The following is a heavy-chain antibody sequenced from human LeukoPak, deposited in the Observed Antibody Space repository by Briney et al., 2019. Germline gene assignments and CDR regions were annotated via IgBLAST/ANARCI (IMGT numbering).Heavy chain of an antibody. D-gene: IGHD1-26*01. CDR3: ARSSDSGSYQISVPSAY. CDR2: ISAYNGNT. V-gene: IGHV1-18*04. Sequence: ASVKVSCKASGYTFTGYYMHWVRQAPGQGLEWMGWISAYNGNTNYAQKLQGRVTMTTDTSTSTAYMELRSLRSDDTAVYYCARSSDSGSYQISVPSAYWGQGTLVTVSS. CDR1: GYTFTGYY. J-gene: IGHJ4*02.